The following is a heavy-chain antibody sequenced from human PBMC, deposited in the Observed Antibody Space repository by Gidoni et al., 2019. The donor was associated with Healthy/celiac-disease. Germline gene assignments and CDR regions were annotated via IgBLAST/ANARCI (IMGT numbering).Heavy chain of an antibody. V-gene: IGHV4-39*01. D-gene: IGHD4-17*01. CDR2: IYYSGST. CDR1: GGSISSSSYY. Sequence: QLQLQESGPGLVKPSETLSLTCTVSGGSISSSSYYWGWIRQPPGKGLEWIGSIYYSGSTYYNPSLKSRVTISVDTSKNQFSLKLSSVTAADTAVYYCARQARLITVTTPDYWGQGTLVTVSS. CDR3: ARQARLITVTTPDY. J-gene: IGHJ4*02.